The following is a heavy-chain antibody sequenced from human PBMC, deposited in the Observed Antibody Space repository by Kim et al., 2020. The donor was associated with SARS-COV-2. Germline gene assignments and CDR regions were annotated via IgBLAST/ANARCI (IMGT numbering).Heavy chain of an antibody. V-gene: IGHV3-23*01. CDR1: GFTFSSYA. CDR2: ISGSGGST. D-gene: IGHD3-10*01. CDR3: AKSPMYYYGSGSPLAFDY. Sequence: GGSLRLSCAASGFTFSSYAMSWVRQAPGKGLEWVSAISGSGGSTYYADSVKGRFTISRDNSKNTLYLQMNSLRAEDTAVYYCAKSPMYYYGSGSPLAFDYWGQGTLVTVSS. J-gene: IGHJ4*02.